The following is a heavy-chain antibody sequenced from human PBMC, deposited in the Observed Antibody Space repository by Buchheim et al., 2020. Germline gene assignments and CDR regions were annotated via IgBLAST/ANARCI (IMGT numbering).Heavy chain of an antibody. J-gene: IGHJ6*02. V-gene: IGHV4-4*02. Sequence: QVQLQESGPGLVKPSGTLSLTCAVSGGSISSSNWWSWVRQPPGKGLEWIGEIYHSGSTNYNPSLKSRVTISVDKSQNQFSLKLGSVTAADTAVYYCARGMWIQLWRYYYYYGMDVWGQGTT. CDR2: IYHSGST. D-gene: IGHD5-18*01. CDR3: ARGMWIQLWRYYYYYGMDV. CDR1: GGSISSSNW.